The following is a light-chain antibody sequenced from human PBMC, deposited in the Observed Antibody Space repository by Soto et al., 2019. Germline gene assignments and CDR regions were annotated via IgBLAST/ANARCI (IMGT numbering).Light chain of an antibody. CDR1: DSDVGSHNL. J-gene: IGLJ1*01. CDR3: CSYAVSNTYL. CDR2: EVT. V-gene: IGLV2-23*02. Sequence: QSALTQPASVSASPGHSITISCTGTDSDVGSHNLVSWYQLHPGKAPKLMIYEVTKRPSGVTNRFSGSKSGNTASLTIAGLQAEDEADYYCCSYAVSNTYLFGNGTKATVL.